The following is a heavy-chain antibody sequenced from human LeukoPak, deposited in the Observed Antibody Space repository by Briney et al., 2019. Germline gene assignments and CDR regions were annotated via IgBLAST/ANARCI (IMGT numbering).Heavy chain of an antibody. V-gene: IGHV1-2*02. CDR3: ARDLVSIFRVVRGRSIGGGFDP. CDR1: GYTFTGYY. CDR2: INPNSGGT. Sequence: ASVKVSCKASGYTFTGYYMHWVRQALGQGLEWMGWINPNSGGTNYAQTFQGRVTMTRDTSISTAYMELSRLMSDDTAVDYCARDLVSIFRVVRGRSIGGGFDPWGQGTLVNVSS. J-gene: IGHJ5*01. D-gene: IGHD3-3*01.